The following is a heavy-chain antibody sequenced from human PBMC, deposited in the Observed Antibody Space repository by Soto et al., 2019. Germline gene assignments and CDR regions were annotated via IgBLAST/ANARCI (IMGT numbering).Heavy chain of an antibody. Sequence: GASVKVSCKSSGDTFSSYVINWVRQAPGQGLEWMGTINPIFGTANYAQKFQGRVTITADELTYTAYMEMNSLRSDDTAVFYCARGKNAYYVDYWGPGTLVTVS. CDR3: ARGKNAYYVDY. CDR2: INPIFGTA. CDR1: GDTFSSYV. J-gene: IGHJ4*02. V-gene: IGHV1-69*13. D-gene: IGHD1-1*01.